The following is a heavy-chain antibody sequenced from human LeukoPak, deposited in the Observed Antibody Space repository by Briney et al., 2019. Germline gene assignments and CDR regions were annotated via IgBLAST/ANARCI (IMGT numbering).Heavy chain of an antibody. Sequence: ASVKVSCKASGYTFTGYYMHWVRQAPGQGLEWMGWINPNSGGTNYAQKFQGRVTMTRNTSISTAYMELSRLRSDDTAVYYCARNSTGDYAFDYWGQGTLVTVSS. J-gene: IGHJ4*02. CDR3: ARNSTGDYAFDY. V-gene: IGHV1-2*02. D-gene: IGHD4-17*01. CDR2: INPNSGGT. CDR1: GYTFTGYY.